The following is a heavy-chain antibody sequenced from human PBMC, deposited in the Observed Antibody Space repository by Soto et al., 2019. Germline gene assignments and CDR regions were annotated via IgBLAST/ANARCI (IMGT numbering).Heavy chain of an antibody. D-gene: IGHD3-22*01. CDR3: ARVYLRTSYDSSGSSPDAFDI. V-gene: IGHV3-33*01. CDR1: GFTFSSYG. J-gene: IGHJ3*02. Sequence: QVQLVESGGGVVQPGRSLRLSCAASGFTFSSYGMHWVRQAPGKGLEWVAVIWYDGSNKYYADSVKGRFTISRDNSKNTLYLQMSSLRAEDTAVYYCARVYLRTSYDSSGSSPDAFDIWGQGTMVTVSS. CDR2: IWYDGSNK.